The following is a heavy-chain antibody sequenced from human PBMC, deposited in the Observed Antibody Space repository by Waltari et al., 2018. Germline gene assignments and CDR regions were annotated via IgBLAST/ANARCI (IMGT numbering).Heavy chain of an antibody. J-gene: IGHJ5*02. D-gene: IGHD3-10*01. CDR1: GFTVSSNY. CDR3: ARTRKPYYYGSGTQNGFDP. Sequence: VQLVESGGGLIQPGGWLSLACAASGFTVSSNYMSWIRQPPGKGLEWIGEINDRGSSNYNPSLKVRVTISVDTSKNQCSLNLGSVTAADTAVYYCARTRKPYYYGSGTQNGFDPWGQGTLVIVSS. CDR2: INDRGSS. V-gene: IGHV4-34*01.